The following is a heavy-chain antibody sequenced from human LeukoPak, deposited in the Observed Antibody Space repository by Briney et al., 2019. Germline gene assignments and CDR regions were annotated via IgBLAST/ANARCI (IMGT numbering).Heavy chain of an antibody. CDR2: ISGSGGST. Sequence: GGSLRLSCAASGFTFSSYGMSWVRQAPGKGLEWVSAISGSGGSTYYADSVKGRFTISRDNSKNTLYLQMNSLRAEDTAVYYCASSGYRGYDRLRTDYYFDYWGQGTLVTVSS. V-gene: IGHV3-23*01. J-gene: IGHJ4*02. CDR3: ASSGYRGYDRLRTDYYFDY. D-gene: IGHD5-12*01. CDR1: GFTFSSYG.